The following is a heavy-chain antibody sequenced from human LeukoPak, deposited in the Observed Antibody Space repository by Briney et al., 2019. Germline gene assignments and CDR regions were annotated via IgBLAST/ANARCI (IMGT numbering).Heavy chain of an antibody. CDR2: IKQDGSEK. J-gene: IGHJ4*02. V-gene: IGHV3-7*03. Sequence: GGSLRLSCAGSGFTFSSYWMSWVRQAPGKGLEWVANIKQDGSEKYYVDSVKGRFTISRDHAKNSLYLQMHSLGAEDTAVYYCARVGGGYETRSFVCWGPVIPVTV. CDR1: GFTFSSYW. D-gene: IGHD5-12*01. CDR3: ARVGGGYETRSFVC.